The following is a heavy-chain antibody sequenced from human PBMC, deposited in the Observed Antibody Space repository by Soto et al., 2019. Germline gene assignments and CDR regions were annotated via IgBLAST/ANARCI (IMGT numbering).Heavy chain of an antibody. D-gene: IGHD5-12*01. J-gene: IGHJ4*02. CDR2: ISYDGRHQ. CDR1: GFTFGSYG. Sequence: LRLSCAASGFTFGSYGMHWVRQAPGKGLEWVAMISYDGRHQYYADSVKGRFTISRDNFKDTLYLQMNGLTPEDTAIYFCARELDIPPDYYFDYWGQGNLVTVSS. CDR3: ARELDIPPDYYFDY. V-gene: IGHV3-30*03.